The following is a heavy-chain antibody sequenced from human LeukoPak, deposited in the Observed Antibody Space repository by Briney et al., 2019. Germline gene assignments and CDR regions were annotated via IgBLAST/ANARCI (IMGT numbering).Heavy chain of an antibody. D-gene: IGHD2/OR15-2a*01. J-gene: IGHJ4*02. Sequence: GGSLRLSCAASGFSFNDCTMNWVRKAPGKGLEWVAVISNDGTTYYIDSVKGRFAISRDNSKNTLYLQMNGLRAEDTAVYFCAKRVINNPFDNWGQGALVTVSS. V-gene: IGHV3-23*01. CDR1: GFSFNDCT. CDR3: AKRVINNPFDN. CDR2: ISNDGTT.